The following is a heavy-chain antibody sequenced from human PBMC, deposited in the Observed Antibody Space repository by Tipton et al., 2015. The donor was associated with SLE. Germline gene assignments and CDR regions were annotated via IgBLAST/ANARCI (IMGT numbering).Heavy chain of an antibody. V-gene: IGHV4-61*02. D-gene: IGHD5-24*01. CDR1: GDSISSGSHY. Sequence: TLSLTCTVSGDSISSGSHYWSWIRQPAGEGLEWIGRVYSSGSANYNPSLKSRVTISVDTSKNQFSLKLTSVTAADTAVYYCARDGHNLGGWFDPWGQGTLVTVSS. J-gene: IGHJ5*02. CDR3: ARDGHNLGGWFDP. CDR2: VYSSGSA.